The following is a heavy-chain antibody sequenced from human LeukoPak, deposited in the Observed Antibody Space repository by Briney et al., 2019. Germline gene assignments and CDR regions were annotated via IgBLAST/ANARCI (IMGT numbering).Heavy chain of an antibody. CDR2: IRNKLCGGTA. Sequence: PGGSLRLSCAASGFTFGDHAMSWIRQAPVKGLEWVGFIRNKLCGGTAEYAASVKGRFTISRDDSKGIAYLQMNSLKTEDTAMYYCTRVDYYSTSAFFDYWGQGTLVTVSS. V-gene: IGHV3-49*03. CDR3: TRVDYYSTSAFFDY. J-gene: IGHJ4*02. D-gene: IGHD2-21*01. CDR1: GFTFGDHA.